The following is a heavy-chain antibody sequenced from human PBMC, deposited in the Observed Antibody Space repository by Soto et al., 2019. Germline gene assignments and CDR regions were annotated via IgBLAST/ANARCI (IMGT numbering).Heavy chain of an antibody. V-gene: IGHV1-8*01. CDR2: MNPNRGNT. CDR1: GHTFPSYD. J-gene: IGHJ3*02. Sequence: ASAQVSCRSSGHTFPSYDIKWVGQTAGKGLEGMGWMNPNRGNTGYAQKFQGRVTMTRNTSISTAYMELSSLRSEDTAVYYCASRGIRYFDWLSTYTEPRDGPDSFDIWGPGTMVTVSS. D-gene: IGHD3-9*01. CDR3: ASRGIRYFDWLSTYTEPRDGPDSFDI.